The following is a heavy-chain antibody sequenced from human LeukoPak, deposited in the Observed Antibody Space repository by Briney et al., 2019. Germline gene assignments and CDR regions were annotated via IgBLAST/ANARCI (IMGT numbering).Heavy chain of an antibody. CDR1: GGTFSGYA. D-gene: IGHD3-9*01. Sequence: SVKVSCKASGGTFSGYAISWVRQAPGQGLEWMGGIIPIFGTANYAQKFQGRVPITTAEPTSPAYMELSSLRSEDTAVYYCASSSVGYDILTGYYGGDWFDPWGQGTLVTVSS. CDR2: IIPIFGTA. J-gene: IGHJ5*02. V-gene: IGHV1-69*05. CDR3: ASSSVGYDILTGYYGGDWFDP.